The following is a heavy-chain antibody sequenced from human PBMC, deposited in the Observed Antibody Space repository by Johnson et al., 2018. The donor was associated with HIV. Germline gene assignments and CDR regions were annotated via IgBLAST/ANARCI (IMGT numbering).Heavy chain of an antibody. J-gene: IGHJ3*02. CDR3: ARSGWYLSYAFDI. D-gene: IGHD6-19*01. CDR1: GFTVSSNY. V-gene: IGHV3-66*01. CDR2: IYSGGST. Sequence: VQLVESGGGLVQPGGSLRLSCAASGFTVSSNYMSWVRQAPGKGLEWVSVIYSGGSTYYADSVKGRFTISRDNSNNTLYLQMNSLRAEDTAVYYCARSGWYLSYAFDIWGQGTMVTVSS.